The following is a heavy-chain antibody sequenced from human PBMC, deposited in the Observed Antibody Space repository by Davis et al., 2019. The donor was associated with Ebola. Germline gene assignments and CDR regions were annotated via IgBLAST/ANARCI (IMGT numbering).Heavy chain of an antibody. D-gene: IGHD6-19*01. CDR3: ARHPRGAVAGIYYFDL. V-gene: IGHV5-51*01. Sequence: GGSLRLSCQGFGYNFTTSWIGWVRQMPGKGLDWMGVIYPGDSATRYSPSFQGQVTISADNSISTTYLQWSSLKASDSAMYYCARHPRGAVAGIYYFDLWGQGTLVTVSS. CDR1: GYNFTTSW. J-gene: IGHJ4*02. CDR2: IYPGDSAT.